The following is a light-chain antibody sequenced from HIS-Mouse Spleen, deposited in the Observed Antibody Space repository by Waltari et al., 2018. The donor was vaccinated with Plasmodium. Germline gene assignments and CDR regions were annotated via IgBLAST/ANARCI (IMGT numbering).Light chain of an antibody. Sequence: EIVLTQSPATLSLSPGESSTLPCRARQRVISSLAWYQQNPGQAPRLLNTDASKRATGIPARFSGSGSGTDFTLTISSLEPEDCAVYYCQQRSNWPPLTFGGGTKVEIK. J-gene: IGKJ4*01. V-gene: IGKV3-11*01. CDR1: QRVISS. CDR2: DAS. CDR3: QQRSNWPPLT.